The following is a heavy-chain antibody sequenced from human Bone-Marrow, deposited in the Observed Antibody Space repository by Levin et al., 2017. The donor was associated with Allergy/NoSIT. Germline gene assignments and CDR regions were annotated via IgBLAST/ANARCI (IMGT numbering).Heavy chain of an antibody. Sequence: QAGGSLRLSCAASGFAFDNHWMHWVRQVSGKGLAWVSRMNREGTLRHYADAVKGRFTISRDNAGSTLYLQMNSLTADDTGIYFCARDFSGDQYDLWGHGTQVTVSS. CDR3: ARDFSGDQYDL. CDR2: MNREGTLR. D-gene: IGHD2-15*01. J-gene: IGHJ5*02. CDR1: GFAFDNHW. V-gene: IGHV3-74*01.